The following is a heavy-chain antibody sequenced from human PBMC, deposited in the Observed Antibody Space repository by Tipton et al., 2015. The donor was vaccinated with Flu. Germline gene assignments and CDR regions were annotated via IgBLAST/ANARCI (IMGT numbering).Heavy chain of an antibody. V-gene: IGHV3-30*18. CDR3: AKEGSMVRGIIITPPDY. CDR2: ISYEGSNK. CDR1: GFTFSNYG. Sequence: SLRLSCAASGFTFSNYGMHWVRQAPGKGLGWVAVISYEGSNKYYADSVKGRFTISRDNSKNTLYLQMNSLTAEDTAVYHCAKEGSMVRGIIITPPDYWGQGTLVTVSS. D-gene: IGHD3-10*01. J-gene: IGHJ4*02.